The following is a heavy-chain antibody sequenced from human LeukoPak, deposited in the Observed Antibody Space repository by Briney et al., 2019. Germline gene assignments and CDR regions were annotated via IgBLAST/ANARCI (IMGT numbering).Heavy chain of an antibody. CDR1: GYTFTAYY. CDR2: INPNSGVT. CDR3: ASLDIVVVTAGDL. D-gene: IGHD2-2*03. V-gene: IGHV1-2*02. J-gene: IGHJ3*01. Sequence: ASVKVSCKASGYTFTAYYIHGVRQAPGQGLEWMGWINPNSGVTNYAQKFQGRVTMTRNTSITTAYMELSGLRSDDTAVYYCASLDIVVVTAGDLWGQGTMVTVSS.